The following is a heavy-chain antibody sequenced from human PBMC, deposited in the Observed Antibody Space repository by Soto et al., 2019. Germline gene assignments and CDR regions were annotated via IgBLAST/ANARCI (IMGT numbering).Heavy chain of an antibody. CDR2: ISAGGGST. D-gene: IGHD4-17*01. J-gene: IGHJ4*02. Sequence: EVQLLESGGGLVQPGGSLRLSCAASGFTFSSYAMTWVRQAPGKGLEWVSTISAGGGSTYYADSVKGRFTISRDNSKNTLCLQMNSLRAEDTAIYCCAKVDTVTRSFDYWGQGTLVTVSS. V-gene: IGHV3-23*01. CDR3: AKVDTVTRSFDY. CDR1: GFTFSSYA.